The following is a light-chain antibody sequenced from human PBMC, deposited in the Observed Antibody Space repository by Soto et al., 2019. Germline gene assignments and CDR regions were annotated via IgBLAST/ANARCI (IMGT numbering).Light chain of an antibody. CDR2: GAS. V-gene: IGKV3-15*01. CDR1: QSVRSS. J-gene: IGKJ1*01. CDR3: QQYNNWPQWT. Sequence: EILMTQSPATLSLSPGERAALSCRASQSVRSSLAWYQHKPGQAPRLLIYGASTRAIGVPARFSGSGSGTELTLTISSLQSEDFAVYYCQQYNNWPQWTFGQGTKVDIK.